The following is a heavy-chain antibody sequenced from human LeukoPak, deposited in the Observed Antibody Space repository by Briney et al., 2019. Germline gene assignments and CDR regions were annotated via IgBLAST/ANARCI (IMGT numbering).Heavy chain of an antibody. Sequence: GESLMISCNGSGYTFTSYWIGWVRQMPGKGLEWMGIIYPGDSDTRYRPSFHGQVTISADKSINTAYLQGSRLKASDPAMYYCARGRTTRAYYFDYWGEGTLVTVSS. D-gene: IGHD4-11*01. CDR3: ARGRTTRAYYFDY. CDR1: GYTFTSYW. V-gene: IGHV5-51*01. CDR2: IYPGDSDT. J-gene: IGHJ4*02.